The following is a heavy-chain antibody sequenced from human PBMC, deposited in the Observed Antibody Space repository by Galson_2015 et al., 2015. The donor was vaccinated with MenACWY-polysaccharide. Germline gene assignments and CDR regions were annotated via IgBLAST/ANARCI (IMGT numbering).Heavy chain of an antibody. Sequence: SVKVSCKASGYTFTTYAMNWVRQAPGQGLEWMGGINTNTGNPTYAQGFTGRFVFSLDASVSTAYLQISSLKAEDTAVYYCARDHKQKATTGPTVRFDYWGQGTLVTVAS. CDR2: INTNTGNP. CDR1: GYTFTTYA. V-gene: IGHV7-4-1*02. CDR3: ARDHKQKATTGPTVRFDY. D-gene: IGHD1-26*01. J-gene: IGHJ4*02.